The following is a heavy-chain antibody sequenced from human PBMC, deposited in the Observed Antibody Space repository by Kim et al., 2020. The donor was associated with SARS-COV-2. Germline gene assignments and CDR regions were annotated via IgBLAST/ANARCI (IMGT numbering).Heavy chain of an antibody. CDR2: NT. Sequence: NTGYAQKFQGRVTMTRNTSISTAYMELSSLRSEDTAVYYCARVSSSWYFSWGQGTLVTVSS. J-gene: IGHJ4*02. CDR3: ARVSSSWYFS. V-gene: IGHV1-8*01. D-gene: IGHD6-13*01.